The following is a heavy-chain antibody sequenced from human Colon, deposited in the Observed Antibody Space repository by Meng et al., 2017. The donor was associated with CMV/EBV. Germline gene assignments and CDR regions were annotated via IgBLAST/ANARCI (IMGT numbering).Heavy chain of an antibody. V-gene: IGHV1-2*02. J-gene: IGHJ5*02. CDR3: ARVRSVGARTWFAP. CDR2: INTKSGGT. D-gene: IGHD6-6*01. Sequence: GESLKISCKASGYDFTDFYMHWVRQAPGQGLEWMGWINTKSGGTYFAQKFQGRVTLTRDTSISTVYMEMNSLRSDDAAVYYCARVRSVGARTWFAPWGQGTLVTVSS. CDR1: GYDFTDFY.